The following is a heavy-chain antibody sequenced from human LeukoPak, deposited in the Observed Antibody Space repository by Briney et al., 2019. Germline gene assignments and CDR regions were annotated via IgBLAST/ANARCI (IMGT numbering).Heavy chain of an antibody. CDR1: GFTFSNYW. Sequence: GGSLRLSCAASGFTFSNYWMSWVRQAPGKGLEWVAFIRYDGSNKYYADSVKGRFTISRDNSKNTLYLQMNSLRAEDTAVYYCAKNGWEGFDIWGQGTMVTVSS. CDR3: AKNGWEGFDI. D-gene: IGHD1-26*01. V-gene: IGHV3-30*02. J-gene: IGHJ3*02. CDR2: IRYDGSNK.